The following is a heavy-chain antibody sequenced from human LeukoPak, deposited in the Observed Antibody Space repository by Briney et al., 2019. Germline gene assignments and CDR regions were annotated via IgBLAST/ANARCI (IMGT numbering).Heavy chain of an antibody. Sequence: GGSLRLSCAASGFTFSSYWMHWVCQGPGKGLVWVSRISSDGSSTTYADSVKGRFTISRDNAKNSLYLQMNSLRAEDTAVYYCARDVYYGSGSPRLDYWGQGTLVTVSS. CDR3: ARDVYYGSGSPRLDY. J-gene: IGHJ4*02. V-gene: IGHV3-74*01. CDR2: ISSDGSST. D-gene: IGHD3-10*01. CDR1: GFTFSSYW.